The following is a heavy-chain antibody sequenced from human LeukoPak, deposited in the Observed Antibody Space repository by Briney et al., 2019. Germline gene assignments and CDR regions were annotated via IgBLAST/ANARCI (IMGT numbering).Heavy chain of an antibody. Sequence: GGSLRLSCAASGFTFSSYSMNWVRQAPGKGLEWVSSLSSSSSYIYYADSVKGRFTISRDNAKNSLYLQMNSLRAEDTAVYYCARVRAPYGGNSAVGYFDLWGRGTLVTVSS. CDR1: GFTFSSYS. D-gene: IGHD4-23*01. J-gene: IGHJ2*01. CDR3: ARVRAPYGGNSAVGYFDL. CDR2: LSSSSSYI. V-gene: IGHV3-21*01.